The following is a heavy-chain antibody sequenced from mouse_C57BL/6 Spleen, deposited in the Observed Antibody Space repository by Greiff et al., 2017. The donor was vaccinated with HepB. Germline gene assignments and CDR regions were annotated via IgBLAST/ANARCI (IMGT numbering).Heavy chain of an antibody. CDR3: ARWHYDYPWFAY. D-gene: IGHD2-4*01. V-gene: IGHV5-12*01. J-gene: IGHJ3*01. Sequence: EVQGVESGGGLVQPGGSLKLSCAASGFTFSDYYMYWVRQTPEKRLEWVAYISNGGGSTYYPDTVKGRFTISRDNAKNTLYLQMSRLKSEDTAMYYCARWHYDYPWFAYWGQGTLVTVSA. CDR2: ISNGGGST. CDR1: GFTFSDYY.